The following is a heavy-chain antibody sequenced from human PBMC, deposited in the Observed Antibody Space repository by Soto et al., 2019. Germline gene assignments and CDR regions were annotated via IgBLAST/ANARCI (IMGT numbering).Heavy chain of an antibody. D-gene: IGHD6-19*01. CDR1: GFTFSSYA. CDR2: ISYDGSDK. J-gene: IGHJ4*02. V-gene: IGHV3-30-3*01. Sequence: HPGGSLRLSCAASGFTFSSYAMHWVRQAPGKGLEWVALISYDGSDKDYADSVKGRFTISRDNSKNTLYLQMNSLRAEDTAVFYCAKERSSGWSFDYWGQGTLVTVSS. CDR3: AKERSSGWSFDY.